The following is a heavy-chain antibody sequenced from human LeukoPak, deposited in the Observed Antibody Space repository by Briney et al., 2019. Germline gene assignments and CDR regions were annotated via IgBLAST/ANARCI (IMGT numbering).Heavy chain of an antibody. CDR2: IYHSGST. CDR3: ARAGYYDSSGWAGVDYYCGMDV. J-gene: IGHJ6*02. CDR1: GGSISSGGYS. V-gene: IGHV4-30-2*01. D-gene: IGHD3-22*01. Sequence: KPSETLSLTCAVSGGSISSGGYSWRWIRQPPGKGLEWIGYIYHSGSTYYNPSLKSRVTISVDRSKNQFSLKLSSVTAADTAVYYCARAGYYDSSGWAGVDYYCGMDVWGQGTTVTVSS.